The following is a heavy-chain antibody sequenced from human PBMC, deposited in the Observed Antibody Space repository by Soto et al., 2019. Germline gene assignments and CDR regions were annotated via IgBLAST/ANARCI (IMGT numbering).Heavy chain of an antibody. CDR1: GGSISSSSYY. D-gene: IGHD3-10*01. J-gene: IGHJ4*02. Sequence: SETLSLTCTVSGGSISSSSYYWGWIRQPPGKGLEWIGSIYYSGSTYYNPSLKSRVTISVDTSKNQFSLKLSSVTAADTAVYYCARRSAPDGSGSYYELSFIDYWGQGTLVTVSS. CDR2: IYYSGST. CDR3: ARRSAPDGSGSYYELSFIDY. V-gene: IGHV4-39*01.